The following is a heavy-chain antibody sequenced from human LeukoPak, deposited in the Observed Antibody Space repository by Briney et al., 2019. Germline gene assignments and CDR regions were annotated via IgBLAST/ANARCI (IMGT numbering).Heavy chain of an antibody. V-gene: IGHV4-39*01. D-gene: IGHD1-26*01. Sequence: PSETLSLTCTVSGGSISSSTYYWAWIRQSPGKGLEWIGSITYSGSTYYNPSLESRVTISVDTSKNQFSLRLISVTAVDTAVYYCARQGVGAADCWGQGTLVTVSS. CDR3: ARQGVGAADC. CDR1: GGSISSSTYY. CDR2: ITYSGST. J-gene: IGHJ4*02.